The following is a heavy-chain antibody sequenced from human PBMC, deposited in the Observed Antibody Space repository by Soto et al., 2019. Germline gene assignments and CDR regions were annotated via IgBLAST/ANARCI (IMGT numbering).Heavy chain of an antibody. Sequence: ASVKVSCKASGGIFSSYAISWVRQAPGQGLEWMGGIIPIFGTANYAQKFQGRVTITADEFTSTANMELSSLRSEDTAVYYCARDCKMVVQNYYYGLDVWGQETTVTVSS. D-gene: IGHD2-15*01. CDR1: GGIFSSYA. CDR2: IIPIFGTA. V-gene: IGHV1-69*13. J-gene: IGHJ6*02. CDR3: ARDCKMVVQNYYYGLDV.